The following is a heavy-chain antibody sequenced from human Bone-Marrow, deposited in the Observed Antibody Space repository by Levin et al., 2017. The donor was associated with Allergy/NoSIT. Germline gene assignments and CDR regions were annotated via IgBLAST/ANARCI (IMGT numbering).Heavy chain of an antibody. D-gene: IGHD2-15*01. V-gene: IGHV3-7*01. J-gene: IGHJ4*02. CDR2: INKDGSDQ. CDR3: ARHNWWRFDY. Sequence: GGSLRLSCVDSTSTFSNYYMTWVRQAPGKGLEWVATINKDGSDQHCVGSVKGRFIVSRDNAKNSLFLQMNSLRAEDTAVYYGARHNWWRFDYWGQGTLVAVSS. CDR1: TSTFSNYY.